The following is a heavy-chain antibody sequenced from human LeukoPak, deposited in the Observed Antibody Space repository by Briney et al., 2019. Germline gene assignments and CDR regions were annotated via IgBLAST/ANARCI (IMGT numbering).Heavy chain of an antibody. J-gene: IGHJ4*02. CDR2: IIPILGIA. CDR3: ARGRGRYYYDSSGYFHFDY. CDR1: GYTFTDYY. Sequence: GASVKVSCRTSGYTFTDYYVHWVRQAPGQGLEWMGRIIPILGIANYAQKFQGRVTITADKSTSTAYMELSSLRSEDTAVYYCARGRGRYYYDSSGYFHFDYWGQGTLVTVSS. D-gene: IGHD3-22*01. V-gene: IGHV1-69*04.